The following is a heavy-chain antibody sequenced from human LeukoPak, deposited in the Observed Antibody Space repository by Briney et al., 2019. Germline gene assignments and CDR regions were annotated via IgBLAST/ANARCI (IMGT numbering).Heavy chain of an antibody. CDR1: GFTFSSHS. J-gene: IGHJ4*02. CDR3: ARDQSSDISCYVY. V-gene: IGHV3-21*01. Sequence: GGSLRLSCAASGFTFSSHSMNWVRQAPGKGLEWVSSISSSGRYIYYADSLKGRFTTSRDNAKGSLYLQMDSLRAEDTAVYYRARDQSSDISCYVYWGQGTLVTVSS. D-gene: IGHD2-2*01. CDR2: ISSSGRYI.